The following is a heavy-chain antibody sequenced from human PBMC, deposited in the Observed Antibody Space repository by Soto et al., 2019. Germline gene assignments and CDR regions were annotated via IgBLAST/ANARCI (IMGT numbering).Heavy chain of an antibody. CDR2: IHPSDSDT. V-gene: IGHV5-10-1*01. CDR3: ARLSAFDI. J-gene: IGHJ3*02. Sequence: GESLKISCKGSGYSFTSFWINWVRQMPGKGPEWMGRIHPSDSDTDYSPSFQGHVTISADNSISTAYLQWSSLKASDTDMYYCARLSAFDIWGQGTMVTVSS. CDR1: GYSFTSFW.